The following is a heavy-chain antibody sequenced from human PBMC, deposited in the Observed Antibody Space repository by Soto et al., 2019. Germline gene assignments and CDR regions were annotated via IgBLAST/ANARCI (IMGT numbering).Heavy chain of an antibody. CDR2: IYHSGST. CDR1: GGSITSSHYY. CDR3: ARQGEEYNYYGVDV. V-gene: IGHV4-39*01. Sequence: SETLSLTCTVSGGSITSSHYYWGWIREPPGKGPEWIGYIYHSGSTYYNPSLKTRITISVDTSKNQFSLILRSVTAADTALYYCARQGEEYNYYGVDVWGQGTTVTVSS. J-gene: IGHJ6*02. D-gene: IGHD2-21*01.